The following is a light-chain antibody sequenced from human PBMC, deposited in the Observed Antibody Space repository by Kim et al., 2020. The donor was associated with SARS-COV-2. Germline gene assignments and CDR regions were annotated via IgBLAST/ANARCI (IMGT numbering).Light chain of an antibody. CDR1: QGISSA. V-gene: IGKV1D-13*01. CDR2: DAS. Sequence: ASVGDRVTITCRASQGISSAFAGNTKKPGKAPKLLIYDASSLESGVPSRFSGSGSGTDFTITISSLQPEDFATYYCQQFNNYPLTFGGGTKVDIK. J-gene: IGKJ4*01. CDR3: QQFNNYPLT.